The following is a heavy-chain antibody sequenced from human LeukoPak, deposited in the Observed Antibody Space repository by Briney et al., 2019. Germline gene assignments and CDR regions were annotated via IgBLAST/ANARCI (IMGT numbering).Heavy chain of an antibody. CDR3: VKDRVWFGELLNPLFDN. CDR1: GFTFDDYA. J-gene: IGHJ4*02. CDR2: ISWNSGRI. D-gene: IGHD3-10*01. Sequence: GGSLRLSCAASGFTFDDYAMHWVRQAPGKGLEWVSGISWNSGRIGYADSVKGRFTISRDNAENSLYLQMNSLRAEDTALYYCVKDRVWFGELLNPLFDNWGQGTRVTVSS. V-gene: IGHV3-9*01.